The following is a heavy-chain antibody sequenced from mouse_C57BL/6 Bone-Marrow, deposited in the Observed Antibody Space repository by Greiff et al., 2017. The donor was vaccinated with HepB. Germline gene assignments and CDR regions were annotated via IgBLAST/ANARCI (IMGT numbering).Heavy chain of an antibody. V-gene: IGHV1-64*01. CDR1: GYTFTSYW. CDR3: ARSTTGYFDY. D-gene: IGHD1-1*01. Sequence: QVQLQQPGAELVKPGASVKLSCKASGYTFTSYWMHWVKQRPGQGLEWIGMIHPNSGSTNYNEKFKSKATLTVDKSSSTAYMQLSSLTPEDSAVYYCARSTTGYFDYWGQGTTLTVSS. J-gene: IGHJ2*01. CDR2: IHPNSGST.